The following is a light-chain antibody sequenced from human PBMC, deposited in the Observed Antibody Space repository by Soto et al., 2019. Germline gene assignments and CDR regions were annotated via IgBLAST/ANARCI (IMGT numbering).Light chain of an antibody. CDR2: GNS. J-gene: IGLJ2*01. CDR1: SANIGAAYN. CDR3: QSYDSSLAVV. V-gene: IGLV1-40*01. Sequence: QSVLTQPPSVSGAPGQRVTISCTGSSANIGAAYNVDWYQQLPGTAPKLLIYGNSNRPSGVPDRFSGSKSGTSASLAITGLQAEDEADYYCQSYDSSLAVVFGGGTKLTVL.